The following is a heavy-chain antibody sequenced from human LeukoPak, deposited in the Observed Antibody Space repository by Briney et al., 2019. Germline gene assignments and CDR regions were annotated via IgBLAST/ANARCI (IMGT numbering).Heavy chain of an antibody. D-gene: IGHD3-22*01. Sequence: ASVKVSCKASGYTFTSYYMHWVRQAPGQGLEWMGIINPSGGSTSYAQKFQGTVTMTRATSTSTVYMELSSLRSEGTAVYYCARDSLYYYDSSGESIFDYWGQGTLVTVSS. J-gene: IGHJ4*02. CDR3: ARDSLYYYDSSGESIFDY. CDR2: INPSGGST. CDR1: GYTFTSYY. V-gene: IGHV1-46*01.